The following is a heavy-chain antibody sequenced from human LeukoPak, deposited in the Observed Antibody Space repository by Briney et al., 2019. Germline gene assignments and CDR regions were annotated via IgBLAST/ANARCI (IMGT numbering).Heavy chain of an antibody. D-gene: IGHD3-10*01. V-gene: IGHV3-23*01. J-gene: IGHJ4*02. CDR2: ISGSGDST. CDR1: EFPFRNYA. CDR3: ANDYGSGSYSRY. Sequence: GGSLRLSCVVSEFPFRNYAMTWVRRAPGKGLEWVSVISGSGDSTHYAQSVRGRFTISRDNSKNTLYLQMNSLRAEDTAVYFCANDYGSGSYSRYWGQGTLVTVSS.